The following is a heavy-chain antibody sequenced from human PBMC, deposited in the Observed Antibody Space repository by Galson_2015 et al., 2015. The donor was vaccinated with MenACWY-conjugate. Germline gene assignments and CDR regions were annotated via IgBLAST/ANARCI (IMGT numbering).Heavy chain of an antibody. CDR3: VKDRGSAWNDFFEY. CDR2: RRDQASGYTT. J-gene: IGHJ4*02. CDR1: GLTPGEYL. D-gene: IGHD1-1*01. Sequence: PLRLSCAASGLTPGEYLMDWVRQAPGKGLGWVGRRRDQASGYTTDYATSVNGRFSISRDDSTNSLSLHMNSPNTEDTAVYYCVKDRGSAWNDFFEYWGQGVLVTVSS. V-gene: IGHV3-72*01.